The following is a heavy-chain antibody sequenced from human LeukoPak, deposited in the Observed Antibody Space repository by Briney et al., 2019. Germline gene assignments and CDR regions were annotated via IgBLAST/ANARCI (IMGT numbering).Heavy chain of an antibody. V-gene: IGHV3-53*01. CDR3: ARRAGEYSHPYDY. CDR2: IYSGGNT. D-gene: IGHD2-15*01. CDR1: GFTVSSNS. J-gene: IGHJ4*02. Sequence: GGSLRLSCTVSGFTVSSNSWSWVRQAPGKGLEWVSFIYSGGNTHYSDSVKGRFTISRDNSKNTLYLQMNSLRAEDTAIYYCARRAGEYSHPYDYWGQGTLVAVSS.